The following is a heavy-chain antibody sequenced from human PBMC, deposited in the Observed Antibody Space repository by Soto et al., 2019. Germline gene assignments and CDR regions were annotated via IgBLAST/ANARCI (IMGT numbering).Heavy chain of an antibody. V-gene: IGHV3-48*03. Sequence: TGGSLRLSCAASGFTFSSYEMNWVRQAPGKGLEWVSYISSSGSTIYYADSVKGRFTISRDNAKNSLYLQMNSLRAEDTAVYYCARAGYSYGHYYFDYWGQGTLVTVSS. J-gene: IGHJ4*02. CDR3: ARAGYSYGHYYFDY. CDR2: ISSSGSTI. D-gene: IGHD5-18*01. CDR1: GFTFSSYE.